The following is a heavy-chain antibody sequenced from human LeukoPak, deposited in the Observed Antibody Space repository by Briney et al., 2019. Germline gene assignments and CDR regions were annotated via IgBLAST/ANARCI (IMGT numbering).Heavy chain of an antibody. D-gene: IGHD3-16*01. CDR3: AKVTYDYVWGSYES. Sequence: GGSLRLSCVASGFTFRSYVMSWVRQAPGKGLEWVSALSGSGDSTYYADSVKGRLTISRDNSKNTVYLQMNGLRAEDTAVYYCAKVTYDYVWGSYESWGQGTLVTVSS. CDR2: LSGSGDST. CDR1: GFTFRSYV. J-gene: IGHJ4*02. V-gene: IGHV3-23*01.